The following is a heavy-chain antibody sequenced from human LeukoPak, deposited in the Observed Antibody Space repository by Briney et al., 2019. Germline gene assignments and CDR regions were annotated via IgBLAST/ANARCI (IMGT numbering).Heavy chain of an antibody. CDR2: IYTSGST. Sequence: SETLSLTCTVSGYSISSGYYWGWIRQPAGKGLEWIGRIYTSGSTNYNPSLKSRVTISVDTSKNQFSLKLSSVTAADTAVYYCARGDDYVWGSYRYYYYMDVWGKGTTVTISS. J-gene: IGHJ6*03. V-gene: IGHV4-61*02. CDR3: ARGDDYVWGSYRYYYYMDV. D-gene: IGHD3-16*02. CDR1: GYSISSGYY.